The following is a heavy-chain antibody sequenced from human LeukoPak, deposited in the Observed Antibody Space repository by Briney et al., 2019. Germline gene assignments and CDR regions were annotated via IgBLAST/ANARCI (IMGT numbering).Heavy chain of an antibody. Sequence: SETLSLTCAVYGGSFSGYYWSWIRQPPGKGLEWIGEINHSGSTNYNPSLKSRVTISVDTSKNQFSLKLSSVTAADTAVYYCARHVRTYQLPSYFDYWGQGTLVIVSS. CDR1: GGSFSGYY. D-gene: IGHD2-2*01. J-gene: IGHJ4*02. CDR3: ARHVRTYQLPSYFDY. CDR2: INHSGST. V-gene: IGHV4-34*01.